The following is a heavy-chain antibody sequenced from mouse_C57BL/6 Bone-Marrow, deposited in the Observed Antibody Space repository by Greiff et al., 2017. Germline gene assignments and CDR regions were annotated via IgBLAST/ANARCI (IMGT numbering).Heavy chain of an antibody. Sequence: QVQLQQPGAELVKPGASVKMSCKASGYTFTSYWITWVKQRPGQGLEWIGDIYPGSGSTNYNEKFKSKATMTVDTSSSTAYMQLSSLTSGDSAVYYCAISTVGSDYWGQGTTVTVSS. D-gene: IGHD1-1*01. J-gene: IGHJ2*01. CDR1: GYTFTSYW. CDR2: IYPGSGST. CDR3: AISTVGSDY. V-gene: IGHV1-55*01.